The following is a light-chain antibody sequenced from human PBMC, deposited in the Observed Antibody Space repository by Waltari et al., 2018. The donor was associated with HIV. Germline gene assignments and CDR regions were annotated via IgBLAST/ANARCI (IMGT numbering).Light chain of an antibody. CDR1: QDISKY. CDR2: DAS. CDR3: QQYDSLPFT. J-gene: IGKJ3*01. V-gene: IGKV1-33*01. Sequence: DIQMTQSPSSLSASVGDRVTITCQASQDISKYLSWHQQKPGKAPRLLISDASNLQTGVPSRFSGSGSGTYFTFTISSLQPEDIATSFCQQYDSLPFTFGPGTKVDIK.